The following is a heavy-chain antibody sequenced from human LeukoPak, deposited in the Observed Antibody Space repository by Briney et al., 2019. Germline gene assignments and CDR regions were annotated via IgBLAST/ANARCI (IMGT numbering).Heavy chain of an antibody. V-gene: IGHV3-11*04. CDR1: GFTFSDYY. CDR2: ISSSGSTI. J-gene: IGHJ4*02. CDR3: ASGVSASRY. Sequence: KPGGSLRLSCAASGFTFSDYYMSWIRQAPGKGLEWVSCISSSGSTIYYADSVKGRFTISRDNVKKSLYLQMNSLRVEDTAVYYCASGVSASRYWGQGTLVTVSS.